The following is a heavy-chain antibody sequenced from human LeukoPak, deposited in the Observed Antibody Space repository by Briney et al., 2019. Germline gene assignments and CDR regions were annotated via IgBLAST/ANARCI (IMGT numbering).Heavy chain of an antibody. CDR3: ARAEDYYGSGSDY. J-gene: IGHJ4*02. Sequence: EASVKVSCKASGGTFSSYPISWVRQAPGQGLEWMGGIIPIFGTADYAQKFQGRVTITADESTSTAYMELSSLRSEDTAVYYCARAEDYYGSGSDYWGQGTLVTVSS. CDR1: GGTFSSYP. D-gene: IGHD3-10*01. V-gene: IGHV1-69*13. CDR2: IIPIFGTA.